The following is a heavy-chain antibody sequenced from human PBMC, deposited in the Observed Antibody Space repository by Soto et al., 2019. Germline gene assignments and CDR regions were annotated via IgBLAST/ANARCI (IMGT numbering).Heavy chain of an antibody. CDR2: ISSSASYM. CDR3: ARDGTTGTANFHYAMDV. CDR1: GFTFSRCD. Sequence: PGGSLRLSCATSGFTFSRCDMNWVRQAPGKGLEWVSFISSSASYMYYADSVKGRFTISRDNSKKSLYLQMDSLRAEDTVVYYCARDGTTGTANFHYAMDVWGQGTTVTVSS. V-gene: IGHV3-21*01. J-gene: IGHJ6*02. D-gene: IGHD4-17*01.